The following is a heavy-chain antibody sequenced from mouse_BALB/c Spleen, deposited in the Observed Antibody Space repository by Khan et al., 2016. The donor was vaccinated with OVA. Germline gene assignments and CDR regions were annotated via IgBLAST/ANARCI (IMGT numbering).Heavy chain of an antibody. CDR3: ARAEALYYFDY. CDR1: GYIFTNYW. J-gene: IGHJ2*01. V-gene: IGHV1-76*01. Sequence: QVQLKESGAELVRPGASVKLSCKTSGYIFTNYWIHWVKQRSGQGLEWIARIYPGTDNTYYNEKLKDKATLTADKSSSTAYMQLSTLQSEDSAVXFCARAEALYYFDYWGQGTTVTVSS. CDR2: IYPGTDNT. D-gene: IGHD3-2*02.